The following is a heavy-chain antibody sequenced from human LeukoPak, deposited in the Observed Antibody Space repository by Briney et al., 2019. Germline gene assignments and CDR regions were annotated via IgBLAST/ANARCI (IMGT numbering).Heavy chain of an antibody. CDR2: IWYDGSNK. J-gene: IGHJ4*02. CDR1: GFTFSNYG. V-gene: IGHV3-33*01. D-gene: IGHD2-15*01. Sequence: PGGSLRLSCAASGFTFSNYGMHWVRQAPGKGLEWVAVIWYDGSNKYYADSVKGRFTISRDNYKNTLYLQMNSLRVEDTAVYYCARVSGSSVRDQLDYWGQGTLVTVSS. CDR3: ARVSGSSVRDQLDY.